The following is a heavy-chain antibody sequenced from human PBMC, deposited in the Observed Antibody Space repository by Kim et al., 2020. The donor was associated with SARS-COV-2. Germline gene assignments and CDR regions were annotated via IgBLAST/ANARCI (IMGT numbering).Heavy chain of an antibody. V-gene: IGHV4-34*01. D-gene: IGHD3-9*01. Sequence: SLKSRVTIAVDTSKNQFSLKLSSVTAADTAVYYCARTAGYFDWLGDAFDIWGQGTMVTVSS. CDR3: ARTAGYFDWLGDAFDI. J-gene: IGHJ3*02.